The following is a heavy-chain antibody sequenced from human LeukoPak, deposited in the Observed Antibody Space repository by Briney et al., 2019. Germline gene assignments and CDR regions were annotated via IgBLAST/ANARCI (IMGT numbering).Heavy chain of an antibody. J-gene: IGHJ4*02. CDR3: ARGSPMLRGRPFDY. CDR1: GFTFSSYG. CDR2: IYSGGST. D-gene: IGHD3-10*01. V-gene: IGHV3-53*01. Sequence: GGSLRLSCAASGFTFSSYGMSWVRQAPGKGLEWVSVIYSGGSTYYADSVKGRFTIFRDNSKNTLYFQMNSLRAEDTAVYYCARGSPMLRGRPFDYWGQGTLVTVSS.